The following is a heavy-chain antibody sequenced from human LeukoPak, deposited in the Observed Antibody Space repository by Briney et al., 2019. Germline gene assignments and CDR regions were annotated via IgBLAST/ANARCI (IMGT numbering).Heavy chain of an antibody. Sequence: ASVKVSCKASGYTFTGYYMHWVRQAPGQGLEWMGWLNPNSGGTNYAQKFQGWVTMTRDTSISTAYMELSRLRSDDTAVYYCARVLAAAGTDSGFDPWGQGTLVTVSS. V-gene: IGHV1-2*04. J-gene: IGHJ5*02. CDR1: GYTFTGYY. CDR2: LNPNSGGT. D-gene: IGHD6-13*01. CDR3: ARVLAAAGTDSGFDP.